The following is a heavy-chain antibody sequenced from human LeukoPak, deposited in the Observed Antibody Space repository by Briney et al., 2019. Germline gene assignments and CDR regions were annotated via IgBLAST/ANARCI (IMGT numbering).Heavy chain of an antibody. CDR1: GFTSSSYW. D-gene: IGHD4-17*01. V-gene: IGHV3-7*01. CDR3: ARAPGYGDSFDY. J-gene: IGHJ4*02. Sequence: SGGSLRLFCAASGFTSSSYWLSWVRQAPGKGLEWVANIKQDGSEKYFVDSVKGRFTISRDNAKSSLFLQMNSLRAEDTALYYCARAPGYGDSFDYWGQGTLVTVSS. CDR2: IKQDGSEK.